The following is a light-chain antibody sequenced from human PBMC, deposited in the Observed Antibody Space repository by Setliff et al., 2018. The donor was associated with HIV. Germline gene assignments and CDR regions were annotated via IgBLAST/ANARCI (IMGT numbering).Light chain of an antibody. CDR3: CSYVGSDSWI. CDR2: DVT. J-gene: IGLJ2*01. V-gene: IGLV2-23*02. Sequence: QSVLAQPASVSGSPGQSITISCTGSSSDIGDYESVSWYQQHPGEVPKLMIYDVTKRPSGISNRFSASKSGNTASLTISGHQAEDEAHYYCCSYVGSDSWIFGGGTKVTVL. CDR1: SSDIGDYES.